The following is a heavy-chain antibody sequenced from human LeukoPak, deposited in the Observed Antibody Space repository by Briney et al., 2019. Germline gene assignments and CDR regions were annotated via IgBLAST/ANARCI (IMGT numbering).Heavy chain of an antibody. CDR1: GFTFSSYE. V-gene: IGHV3-48*03. D-gene: IGHD1-26*01. CDR3: AREGVGATGDYYYYYMDV. J-gene: IGHJ6*03. CDR2: ISSSGSTI. Sequence: GGSLRLSCAASGFTFSSYEMNWVRQAPGKGLEWVSYISSSGSTIYYADSVKGRFTISRDNAKNSLYLQMNSLRAEDTAVYYCAREGVGATGDYYYYYMDVWGKGTTVTISS.